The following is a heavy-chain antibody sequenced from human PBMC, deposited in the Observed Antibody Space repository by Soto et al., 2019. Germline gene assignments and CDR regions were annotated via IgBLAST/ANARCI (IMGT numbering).Heavy chain of an antibody. CDR1: GYTLTELS. D-gene: IGHD6-13*01. V-gene: IGHV1-24*01. Sequence: ASVKVSCKVSGYTLTELSMHWVRQAPGKGLEWMGGFDPEDGETIYAQKFQGRVTMTEDTSTDTAYMELSSLRSEDTAVYYCATILEYSSSWGLHYYYYGMDVWGQGTTVTVSS. J-gene: IGHJ6*02. CDR2: FDPEDGET. CDR3: ATILEYSSSWGLHYYYYGMDV.